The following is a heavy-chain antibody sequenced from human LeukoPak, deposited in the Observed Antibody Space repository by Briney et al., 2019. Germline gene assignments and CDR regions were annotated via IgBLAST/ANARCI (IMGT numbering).Heavy chain of an antibody. Sequence: SGGSLRLSCVASGITFSSYEMNWVRQAPGKGLEWVSYISSSGSTIYYADSVKGRFTISRDNAKSSLYLQMNSLRADDTAVYYCATAFAYWGQGTLVTVSS. J-gene: IGHJ4*02. CDR1: GITFSSYE. CDR2: ISSSGSTI. CDR3: ATAFAY. V-gene: IGHV3-48*03.